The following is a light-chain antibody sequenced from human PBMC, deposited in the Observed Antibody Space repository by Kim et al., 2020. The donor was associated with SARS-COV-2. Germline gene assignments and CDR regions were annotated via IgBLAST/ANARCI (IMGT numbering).Light chain of an antibody. CDR3: QQSNNFPIT. Sequence: DVQMTQSPSYVSASVGDRVTITCRASQGISSWLAWYQQKPGKAPKLRIYAASALQSGVPSRFSGSGSGRDFTLSISSLQPEDFATYYCQQSNNFPITFGQGTRLEIK. J-gene: IGKJ5*01. CDR2: AAS. V-gene: IGKV1-12*01. CDR1: QGISSW.